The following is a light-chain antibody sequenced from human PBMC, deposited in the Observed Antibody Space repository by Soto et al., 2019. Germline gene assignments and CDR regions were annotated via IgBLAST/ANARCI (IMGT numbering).Light chain of an antibody. CDR3: ASFTRSNTVV. V-gene: IGLV2-14*01. CDR2: NVS. CDR1: SSDIGGYDY. Sequence: QSALTQPASVSGSPGQSITISCTGTSSDIGGYDYVSWYQQHPGKAPKLMISNVSNRPSGVPNRFSGSKSGNTASLTISGLQAEDEADYFCASFTRSNTVVFGGGTKLTVL. J-gene: IGLJ2*01.